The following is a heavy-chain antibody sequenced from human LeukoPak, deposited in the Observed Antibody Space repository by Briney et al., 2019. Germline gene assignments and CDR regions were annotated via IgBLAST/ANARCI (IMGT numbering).Heavy chain of an antibody. CDR3: ARPSITGTFSPFDY. Sequence: PSETLSLTCTVSGGSISSYYWSWIRQPPGKGLEWIGYIYTSGSTNYNPSLKSRVTISVDTSKNQFSLKLSSVTAADTAVYYCARPSITGTFSPFDYWGEGTLVTVSS. CDR2: IYTSGST. D-gene: IGHD1-7*01. CDR1: GGSISSYY. V-gene: IGHV4-4*09. J-gene: IGHJ4*02.